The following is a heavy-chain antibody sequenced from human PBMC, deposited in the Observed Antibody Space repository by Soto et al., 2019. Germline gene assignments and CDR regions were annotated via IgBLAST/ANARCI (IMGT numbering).Heavy chain of an antibody. CDR1: GGSITTGGYY. CDR3: ARTKCSGGSCYSWSLDY. CDR2: RYYSEST. J-gene: IGHJ4*02. V-gene: IGHV4-31*03. D-gene: IGHD2-15*01. Sequence: SEPLSLTCPVSGGSITTGGYYWSWIRQLPGKGLEWIGHRYYSESTYYNPSLKSRVSISLDTSKNQFSLKLSFVTAADTAMYYCARTKCSGGSCYSWSLDYWGQGTPVTVSS.